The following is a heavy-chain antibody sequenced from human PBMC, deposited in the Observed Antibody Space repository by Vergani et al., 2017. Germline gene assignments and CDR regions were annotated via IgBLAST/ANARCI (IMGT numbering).Heavy chain of an antibody. CDR2: IYYSGST. CDR3: AREVCSGGSCYRNYGNWFDP. D-gene: IGHD2-15*01. V-gene: IGHV4-39*02. CDR1: GGSISSSSYY. Sequence: QVQLQESGPGLVKPSETLSLTCTVSGGSISSSSYYWGWIRQPPGKGLEWIGSIYYSGSTYYNPSLKSRVTISVDTSKNQFSLKLSSVTAADPAVYYCAREVCSGGSCYRNYGNWFDPWGQGTLVTVSS. J-gene: IGHJ5*02.